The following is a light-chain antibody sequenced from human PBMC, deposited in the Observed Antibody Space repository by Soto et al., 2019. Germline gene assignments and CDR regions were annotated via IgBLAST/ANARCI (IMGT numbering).Light chain of an antibody. CDR2: GNN. V-gene: IGLV1-40*01. CDR1: TSNIGAGYD. CDR3: QSYASSLSANFV. Sequence: QSVLTQPPSVSGAPGQRVTISCIGSTSNIGAGYDVHWYQQFPGKAPKLLIYGNNNRPSGVPDRFSGSKSGTAASLTITGLRADDEADYYCQSYASSLSANFVFGTGTKVTVL. J-gene: IGLJ1*01.